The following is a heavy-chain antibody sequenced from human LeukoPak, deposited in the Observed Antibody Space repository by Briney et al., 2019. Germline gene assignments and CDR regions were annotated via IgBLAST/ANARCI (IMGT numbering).Heavy chain of an antibody. D-gene: IGHD5-12*01. V-gene: IGHV3-15*01. CDR2: IKSKTDGGTT. CDR1: GFTFSDYY. J-gene: IGHJ4*02. Sequence: GGSLRLSCAASGFTFSDYYMNWIRQAPGKGLEWVGRIKSKTDGGTTDYAAPVKGRFTISRDDSKNTLYLQMNSLKTEDTAVYYCTTEIHSGYTRLDYFDYWGQGTLVTVSS. CDR3: TTEIHSGYTRLDYFDY.